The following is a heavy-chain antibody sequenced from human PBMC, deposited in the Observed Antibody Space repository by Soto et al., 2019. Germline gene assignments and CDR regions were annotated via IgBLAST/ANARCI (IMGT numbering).Heavy chain of an antibody. CDR2: MSHSGGT. Sequence: QVQLQQWGAGLLKPSETLSLTCAVSGGFVTSGSYYWSWIRQPPGKGLEWIGEMSHSGGTHFNPSLKSRVTISVDTSKNQFTLKVSYVTAADTALYYCARVERGTATTVVDAFDIWGPGTMVTVSS. CDR3: ARVERGTATTVVDAFDI. J-gene: IGHJ3*02. D-gene: IGHD1-1*01. CDR1: GGFVTSGSYY. V-gene: IGHV4-34*01.